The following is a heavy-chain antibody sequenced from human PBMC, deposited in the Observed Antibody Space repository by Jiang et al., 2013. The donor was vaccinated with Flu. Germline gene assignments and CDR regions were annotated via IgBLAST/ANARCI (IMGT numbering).Heavy chain of an antibody. CDR1: GFTFNTYS. Sequence: VQLVESGGGVVQPGGSLRLSCAASGFTFNTYSLHWVRQAPGKGLEWVAVISNDGSSDYYAESVKGRFTISRDNSKNILYLALDNLKVEDTAVYYCARPTYFYESSGHTFDFWGQGTLVTVSS. J-gene: IGHJ4*02. D-gene: IGHD3-22*01. V-gene: IGHV3-30-3*01. CDR2: ISNDGSSD. CDR3: ARPTYFYESSGHTFDF.